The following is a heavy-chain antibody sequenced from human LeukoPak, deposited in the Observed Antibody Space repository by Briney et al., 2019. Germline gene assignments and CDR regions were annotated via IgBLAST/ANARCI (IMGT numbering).Heavy chain of an antibody. Sequence: SETLSLTCTVSGGSISTYYWSWIRQPPGKGLEWVGIIYYSGSTYYNPSLKSRVTISVDTSKNQFSLKLSSVTAADTAVYYCAREAPGYSGYGMGYWGQGTLVTVSS. CDR2: IYYSGST. J-gene: IGHJ4*02. CDR1: GGSISTYY. V-gene: IGHV4-39*02. CDR3: AREAPGYSGYGMGY. D-gene: IGHD5-12*01.